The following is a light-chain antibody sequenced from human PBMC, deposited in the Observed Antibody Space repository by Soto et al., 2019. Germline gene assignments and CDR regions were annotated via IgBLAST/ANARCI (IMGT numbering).Light chain of an antibody. Sequence: QSVLTQPPSASGTPGQRVTISCSGSSSNIGGNTVNWFQQLPGTAPKLLIYSSNQRPSGVPDRFSGSKSGSSASLAISGLQSEDEADYYCVAWDDSLNGAVFGGGTQLT. CDR2: SSN. CDR3: VAWDDSLNGAV. V-gene: IGLV1-44*01. CDR1: SSNIGGNT. J-gene: IGLJ7*01.